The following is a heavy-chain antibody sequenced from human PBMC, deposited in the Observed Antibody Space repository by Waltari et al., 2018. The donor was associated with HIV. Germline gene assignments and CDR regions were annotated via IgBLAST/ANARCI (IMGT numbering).Heavy chain of an antibody. CDR3: ATNGRTTYGSDALDI. D-gene: IGHD3-10*01. V-gene: IGHV4-31*03. Sequence: QVQLQESGPGLVKPSQTLSLTCSVSGGSISSNGYYWTWIRQHPGKGLEWIGYIYYSGSTYYNPSLKSRGVISLDTSKNQFSLNLNSVTAADTAVYFCATNGRTTYGSDALDIWGQGTMVTVSS. J-gene: IGHJ3*02. CDR2: IYYSGST. CDR1: GGSISSNGYY.